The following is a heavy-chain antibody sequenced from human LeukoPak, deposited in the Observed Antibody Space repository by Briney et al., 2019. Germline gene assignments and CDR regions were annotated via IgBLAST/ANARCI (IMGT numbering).Heavy chain of an antibody. D-gene: IGHD6-13*01. CDR2: INPSGGST. V-gene: IGHV1-46*01. Sequence: GASVKVSCKASGYTFTSYYMHWVRQAPGQGLEWMGIINPSGGSTSYAQKFQGRVTMTRDTSTSTVYMELSSLRSEDTAVYYCARGATQPGIAAAGTVYWGQGTLVTVSP. J-gene: IGHJ4*02. CDR1: GYTFTSYY. CDR3: ARGATQPGIAAAGTVY.